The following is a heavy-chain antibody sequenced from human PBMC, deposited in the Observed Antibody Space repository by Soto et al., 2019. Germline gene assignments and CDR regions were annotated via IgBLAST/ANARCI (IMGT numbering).Heavy chain of an antibody. CDR1: GDSVSGSYY. Sequence: QVQLQESGPGLVKPSETLSLTCTVSGDSVSGSYYWSWIRQSPGKGLEYIGYIYYTGSTNYNPSLKSRVTISLDTSKNQFSLKLISVTAADTAVYYCARVLGPRGPIAPTTYDYWGQGTLVTVSS. J-gene: IGHJ4*02. D-gene: IGHD3-10*01. CDR2: IYYTGST. V-gene: IGHV4-61*01. CDR3: ARVLGPRGPIAPTTYDY.